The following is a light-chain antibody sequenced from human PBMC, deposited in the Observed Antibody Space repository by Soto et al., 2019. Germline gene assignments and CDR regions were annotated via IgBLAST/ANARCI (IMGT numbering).Light chain of an antibody. CDR3: QQSYITPCK. CDR2: GAS. J-gene: IGKJ1*01. Sequence: DIQMTQSPPSLSASVGDRVTITCRASQNIGSYLNWYQRKPGTAPKLLVYGASSLQSGVPSRFSGRVAGTSFAVTVVSLQAGDLATYYCQQSYITPCKLGQGTNLEIK. V-gene: IGKV1-39*01. CDR1: QNIGSY.